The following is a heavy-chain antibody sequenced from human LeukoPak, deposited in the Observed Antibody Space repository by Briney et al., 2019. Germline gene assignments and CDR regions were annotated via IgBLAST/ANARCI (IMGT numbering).Heavy chain of an antibody. CDR1: GFTFSSYS. Sequence: GGSLRLSCAASGFTFSSYSMNWVRQAPGKGLERVANIKQDGSEKYYVDSVKGRFTISRDNAKNSLYLQMNSLRAEDTAVYYCARASGSYPRDYWGQGSLVTVSS. V-gene: IGHV3-7*01. CDR3: ARASGSYPRDY. CDR2: IKQDGSEK. D-gene: IGHD1-26*01. J-gene: IGHJ4*02.